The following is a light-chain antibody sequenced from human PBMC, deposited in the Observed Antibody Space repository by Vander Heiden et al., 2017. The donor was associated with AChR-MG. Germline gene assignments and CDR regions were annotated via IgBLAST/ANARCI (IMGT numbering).Light chain of an antibody. CDR3: CSFAGSSTLV. J-gene: IGLJ3*02. CDR1: SSDVGSYNL. CDR2: EVN. V-gene: IGLV2-23*02. Sequence: QSALPQPASVSGSPGQSITIPCTGTSSDVGSYNLVSWYQQHPGEVPKVMIYEVNKRPSGVSHRFSGSKSGNTASLTISGLQAADEADYYCCSFAGSSTLVFGGGTKVTVL.